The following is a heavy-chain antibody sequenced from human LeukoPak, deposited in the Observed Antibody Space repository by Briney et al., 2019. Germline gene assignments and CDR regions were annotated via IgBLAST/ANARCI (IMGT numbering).Heavy chain of an antibody. CDR1: GFTFSSYW. CDR3: ARGGSRWYYGMFDY. Sequence: GGSLRLSCAASGFTFSSYWMSWVRQAPGEGLEWVAIIKQDGSEKYYVDSVKGRFTTSRDNAKNSLYLQMNSLRAEDTAVYYCARGGSRWYYGMFDYWGQGTLVPVSS. D-gene: IGHD6-19*01. CDR2: IKQDGSEK. J-gene: IGHJ4*02. V-gene: IGHV3-7*01.